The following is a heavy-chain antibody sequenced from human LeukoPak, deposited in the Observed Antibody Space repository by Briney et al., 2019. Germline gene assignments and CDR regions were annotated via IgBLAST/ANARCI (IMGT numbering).Heavy chain of an antibody. CDR2: IIPILDIA. V-gene: IGHV1-69*04. D-gene: IGHD3-16*01. Sequence: GASVKVSCKASGGTFSSYAISWVRQAPGQGLEWMGRIIPILDIANYAQKLQGRVTMTTDTSTNTAYMELRSLRSDDTAVYYCAREGLGELTLDYWGQGTLVTVSS. CDR3: AREGLGELTLDY. J-gene: IGHJ4*02. CDR1: GGTFSSYA.